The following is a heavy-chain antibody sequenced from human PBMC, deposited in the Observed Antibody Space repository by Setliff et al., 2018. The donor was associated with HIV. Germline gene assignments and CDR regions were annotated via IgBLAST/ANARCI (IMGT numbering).Heavy chain of an antibody. V-gene: IGHV1-69*13. J-gene: IGHJ3*01. Sequence: SVKVSCKASGGTFSSYAISWVRQAPGQGLEWMGGIIPMFDAPNYAQKFQGRVTITADESTSTAYMELSSLRSEDSAVYFCARPIRAAASNDAFHVWGQGTMVTVSS. CDR2: IIPMFDAP. CDR3: ARPIRAAASNDAFHV. CDR1: GGTFSSYA. D-gene: IGHD6-13*01.